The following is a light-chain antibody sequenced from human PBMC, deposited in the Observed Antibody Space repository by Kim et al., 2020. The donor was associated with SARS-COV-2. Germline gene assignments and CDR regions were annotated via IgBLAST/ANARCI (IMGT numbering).Light chain of an antibody. CDR2: QAS. V-gene: IGKV1-5*03. J-gene: IGKJ1*01. CDR3: KQYETYWT. Sequence: DIQMTQSPSTLSAFVGDRVTMTCRASQSVDGWLAWYQQKPGKAPRLLIYQASKLAGGVPSRFSGSGSGTDFTLTVSYLQSDDSAVYYCKQYETYWTFGPGTRVEIK. CDR1: QSVDGW.